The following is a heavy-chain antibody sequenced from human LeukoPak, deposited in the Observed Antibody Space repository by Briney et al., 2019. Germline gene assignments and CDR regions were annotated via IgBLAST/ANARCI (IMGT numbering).Heavy chain of an antibody. CDR2: INPSGGST. CDR1: GYTFTSYY. Sequence: ASVKVSCMASGYTFTSYYMHWVRQAPGQGLGWMGIINPSGGSTSYAQKFQGRVTMTRDTSTSTVYMELSSLRSEDTAVYYCAREDSSGWYVFDYWGQGTLVTVSS. D-gene: IGHD6-19*01. CDR3: AREDSSGWYVFDY. J-gene: IGHJ4*02. V-gene: IGHV1-46*01.